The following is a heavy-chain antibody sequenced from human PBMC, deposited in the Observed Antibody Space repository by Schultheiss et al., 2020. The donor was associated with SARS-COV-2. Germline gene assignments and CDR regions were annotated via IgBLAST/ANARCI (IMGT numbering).Heavy chain of an antibody. J-gene: IGHJ4*02. V-gene: IGHV3-23*01. CDR3: ARDYRIGYSYGLDY. CDR1: GFTFSNSW. CDR2: LSASDAST. D-gene: IGHD5-18*01. Sequence: GGSLRLSCSASGFTFSNSWMHWVRQPPGKGLMWVSTLSASDASTFYADSVKGRFTISRDISKNTLYLQMNSLRAEDTAVYYCARDYRIGYSYGLDYWGQGTLVTVSS.